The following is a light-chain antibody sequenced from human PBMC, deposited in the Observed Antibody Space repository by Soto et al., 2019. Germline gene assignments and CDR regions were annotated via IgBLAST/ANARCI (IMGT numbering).Light chain of an antibody. CDR1: SGSVSTANN. CDR3: ALFMGNGISV. CDR2: STS. Sequence: QAVVTQESSFSVSPGGTVTLTCGLISGSVSTANNPNWYQQTPGLAPRTLIHSTSTRSSGVPDRFSGSILGNKAALTITGAQADDESDYYCALFMGNGISVFGTGTKLTVL. J-gene: IGLJ1*01. V-gene: IGLV8-61*01.